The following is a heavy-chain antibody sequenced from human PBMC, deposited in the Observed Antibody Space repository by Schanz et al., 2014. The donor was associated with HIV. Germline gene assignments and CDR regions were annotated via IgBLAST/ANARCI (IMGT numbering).Heavy chain of an antibody. Sequence: QVRLVASGGGVVQPGRSLRLSCAGSGFIFRDYALHWVRQASGKGLEWVAVISYDRSHKYYADSVKGRFTISRDNSKNTLYLQMNGLRAEDTAVYYCANSGYCTNGICYTRGDGMDVWGQGTTVTVSS. CDR2: ISYDRSHK. CDR1: GFIFRDYA. J-gene: IGHJ6*02. CDR3: ANSGYCTNGICYTRGDGMDV. V-gene: IGHV3-30*04. D-gene: IGHD2-8*01.